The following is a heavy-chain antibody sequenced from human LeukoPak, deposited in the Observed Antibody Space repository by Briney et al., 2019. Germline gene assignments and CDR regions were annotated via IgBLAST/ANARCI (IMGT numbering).Heavy chain of an antibody. CDR3: AKWATMIVVVVDAFDI. J-gene: IGHJ3*02. Sequence: PGGSLRLPCAASGFTFSSYAMSWVRQAPGKGLGWVSAISGSGGSTYYADSVKGRFTISRDNSKNTLYLQMNSLRAEDTAVYYCAKWATMIVVVVDAFDIWGQGTMVTVSS. V-gene: IGHV3-23*01. D-gene: IGHD3-22*01. CDR2: ISGSGGST. CDR1: GFTFSSYA.